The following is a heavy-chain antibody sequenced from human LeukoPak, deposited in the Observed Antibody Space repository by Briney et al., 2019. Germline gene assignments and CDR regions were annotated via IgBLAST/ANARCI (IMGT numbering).Heavy chain of an antibody. Sequence: SETLSLTCTVSGGSISSGSYYWSWIRQPPGKGLEWIGYIYYSGSTNYNPSLKSRVTISVDTSKNQFSLKLSSVTAADTAVYYCARDERLDGMDVWGQGTTVTVSS. D-gene: IGHD1-1*01. CDR1: GGSISSGSYY. J-gene: IGHJ6*02. CDR3: ARDERLDGMDV. V-gene: IGHV4-61*01. CDR2: IYYSGST.